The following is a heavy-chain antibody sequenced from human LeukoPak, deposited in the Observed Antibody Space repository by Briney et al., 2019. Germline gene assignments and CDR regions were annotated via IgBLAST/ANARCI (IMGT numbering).Heavy chain of an antibody. CDR2: TYAGGNS. Sequence: PGGSLRLSCAASGFTVSSIHMVWVRQAPGKGLEWVSVTYAGGNSYYADSVKGRFIISRDISKNTLYLQMNGLRAEDTAVYYCSRSAYYDGSGNYYDYWGQGTLVTVSS. J-gene: IGHJ4*02. V-gene: IGHV3-53*01. CDR3: SRSAYYDGSGNYYDY. CDR1: GFTVSSIH. D-gene: IGHD3-22*01.